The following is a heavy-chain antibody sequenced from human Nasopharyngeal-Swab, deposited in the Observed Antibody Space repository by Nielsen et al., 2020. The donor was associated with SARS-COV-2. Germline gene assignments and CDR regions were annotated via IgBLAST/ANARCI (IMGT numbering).Heavy chain of an antibody. V-gene: IGHV3-74*01. Sequence: LSLTCAASGFSFRTYWMHWVRQSPGKGLLWVSRIDTDGAITNYADSVKGRFTISRDNAKNTLYLQMNSLRVDDTAVYYCARDVGGRDNYWGQGALVTVSS. D-gene: IGHD2-15*01. J-gene: IGHJ4*02. CDR3: ARDVGGRDNY. CDR2: IDTDGAIT. CDR1: GFSFRTYW.